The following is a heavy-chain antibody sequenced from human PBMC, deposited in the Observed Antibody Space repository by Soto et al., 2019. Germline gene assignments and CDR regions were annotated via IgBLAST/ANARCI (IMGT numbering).Heavy chain of an antibody. Sequence: PGGSLRLSCAASGFTFSSYGMHWVRQAPGKGLEWVAVISYDGSNKYYADSVKGRFTISRDNSKNALYLQMNSLRAEDTAVYYCAKGGPGDYYYYYGMDVWGQGTTVTVSS. CDR2: ISYDGSNK. CDR3: AKGGPGDYYYYYGMDV. D-gene: IGHD2-15*01. J-gene: IGHJ6*02. CDR1: GFTFSSYG. V-gene: IGHV3-30*18.